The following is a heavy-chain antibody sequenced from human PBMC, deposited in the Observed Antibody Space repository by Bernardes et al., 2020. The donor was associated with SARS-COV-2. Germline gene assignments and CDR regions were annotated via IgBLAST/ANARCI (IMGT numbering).Heavy chain of an antibody. CDR2: ISYDGHNK. V-gene: IGHV3-30*18. J-gene: IGHJ6*02. Sequence: GGSLRLSCAASGFTFSSYGMHWVRQAPGKGLEWVAVISYDGHNKYYADSVKDRFTISRDNSKNTLYLQMNRLRAEDTAVYYCAKDQAGSYYYYGVDVWGQGTTVTVSS. CDR1: GFTFSSYG. CDR3: AKDQAGSYYYYGVDV.